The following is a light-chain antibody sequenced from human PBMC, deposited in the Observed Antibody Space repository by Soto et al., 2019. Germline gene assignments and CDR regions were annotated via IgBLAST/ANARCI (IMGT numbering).Light chain of an antibody. CDR1: QSVSNNY. Sequence: EIVLTQSPGTLSLSPGERATLSCRASQSVSNNYLAWYQQKPGQAPRLLIYAASSRATGIPDRFSGSGSGTDFTLTISRLEPEDFAVYYCHHYGNSPQTFGQGTKVDI. CDR2: AAS. J-gene: IGKJ1*01. V-gene: IGKV3-20*01. CDR3: HHYGNSPQT.